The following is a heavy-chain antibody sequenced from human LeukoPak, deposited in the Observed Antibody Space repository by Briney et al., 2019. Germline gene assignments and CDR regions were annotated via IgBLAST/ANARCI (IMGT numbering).Heavy chain of an antibody. CDR1: GYTFTSYY. CDR3: ARGKRYGCTDY. D-gene: IGHD4-23*01. CDR2: INPSGGST. V-gene: IGHV1-46*01. Sequence: ASVKVSCKASGYTFTSYYMHCVRHTPGQGREWRGIINPSGGSTSYAQKFQGRITMTRDTSTSTVYMELSSLRSEDTAVYYCARGKRYGCTDYWGQGTLVTVSS. J-gene: IGHJ4*02.